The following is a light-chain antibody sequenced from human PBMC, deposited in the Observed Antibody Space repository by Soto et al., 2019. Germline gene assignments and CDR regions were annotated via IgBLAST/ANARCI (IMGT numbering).Light chain of an antibody. Sequence: EVVLTQLSGTLSLSPGERATLSCRASQTITGTYLAWYQQKPGQAPRLLIHGASTRATGIPDRFSGGGTRTDFNLNISRVEPEDFAMYYCQQYGRSKRWTFGQGTKVDIK. V-gene: IGKV3-20*01. J-gene: IGKJ1*01. CDR1: QTITGTY. CDR3: QQYGRSKRWT. CDR2: GAS.